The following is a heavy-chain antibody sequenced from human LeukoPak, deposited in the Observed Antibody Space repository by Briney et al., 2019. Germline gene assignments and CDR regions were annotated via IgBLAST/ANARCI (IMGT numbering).Heavy chain of an antibody. J-gene: IGHJ6*03. CDR2: INPNSGGT. V-gene: IGHV1-2*02. CDR3: ANTLYSHYYSNYDEARGHQYYYYMDV. CDR1: GYTFTGYY. Sequence: GASVKVSCKASGYTFTGYYMHWVRQAPGQGLEWMGWINPNSGGTNYAQKFQGRVTMTRDTSISTAYMELSRLRSDDTAVYYCANTLYSHYYSNYDEARGHQYYYYMDVWGKGTTVTVSS. D-gene: IGHD4-11*01.